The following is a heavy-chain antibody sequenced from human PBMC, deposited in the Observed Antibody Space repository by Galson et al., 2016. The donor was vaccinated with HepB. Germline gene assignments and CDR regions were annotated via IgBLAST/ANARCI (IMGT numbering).Heavy chain of an antibody. CDR3: AKDLNSAWFVPRDF. D-gene: IGHD3-10*01. Sequence: SLRLSCAASGLSFSTHGMSWVRQAPGKGLEWVAGIRGSGSRTYYADSVRGRFTISRDNSKSTLYLQMNSLRAEDTAVYYCAKDLNSAWFVPRDFWGQGTLVSVSS. V-gene: IGHV3-23*01. J-gene: IGHJ4*02. CDR2: IRGSGSRT. CDR1: GLSFSTHG.